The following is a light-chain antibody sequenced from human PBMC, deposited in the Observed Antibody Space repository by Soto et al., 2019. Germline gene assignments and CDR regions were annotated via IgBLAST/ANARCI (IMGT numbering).Light chain of an antibody. CDR3: QQYGSSPLT. V-gene: IGKV3-20*01. J-gene: IGKJ4*01. CDR2: GAS. CDR1: QSVRSTY. Sequence: IGLKQSPGTLSLSPGDRATLSCRASQSVRSTYLAWYQQKPGQAPRLLIYGASSRATGIPDRFSGSGSATDFTLTISRLEPEDFAVYYCQQYGSSPLTFGGGAKVDIK.